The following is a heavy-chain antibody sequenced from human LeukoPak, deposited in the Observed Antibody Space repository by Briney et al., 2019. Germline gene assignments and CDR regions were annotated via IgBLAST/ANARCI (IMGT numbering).Heavy chain of an antibody. CDR1: GFTFSSYA. V-gene: IGHV3-64*01. CDR2: ISSNGGST. CDR3: AREGSLDYYDSSGYYYGDAFDI. Sequence: TGGSLRLSCAASGFTFSSYAMHWVRQAPGKGLEYVSAISSNGGSTYYANSVKGRFTISRDNSKNTLYLQMGSLRAEDMAVYYCAREGSLDYYDSSGYYYGDAFDIWGQGTMVTVSS. D-gene: IGHD3-22*01. J-gene: IGHJ3*02.